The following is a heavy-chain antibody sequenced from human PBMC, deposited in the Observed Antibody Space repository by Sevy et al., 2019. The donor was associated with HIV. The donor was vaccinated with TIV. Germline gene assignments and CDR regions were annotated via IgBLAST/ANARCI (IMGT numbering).Heavy chain of an antibody. CDR1: GLSVSDNY. V-gene: IGHV3-66*01. J-gene: IGHJ4*02. CDR2: IYSDGTT. CDR3: ARGKSGYGYALNY. Sequence: GGSLRLSCAASGLSVSDNYMNWVRQAPGKGLELVSVIYSDGTTYHADPVKDRFTISRDNSKNTLYLQMNSLRAEDTAVYYCARGKSGYGYALNYWGQGTLVTVSS. D-gene: IGHD5-18*01.